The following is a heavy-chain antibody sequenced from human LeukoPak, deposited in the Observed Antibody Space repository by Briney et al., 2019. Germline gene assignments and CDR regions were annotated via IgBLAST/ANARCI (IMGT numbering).Heavy chain of an antibody. J-gene: IGHJ4*02. V-gene: IGHV1-8*03. D-gene: IGHD1-14*01. CDR1: GYTFTSYD. CDR2: MNPNSGNT. CDR3: ARTRKKPKHYFDY. Sequence: ASVKVSCKASGYTFTSYDINWVRQATGQGLEWMGWMNPNSGNTGYAQKFQGRVTITRNTSISTAYMELSSLRSEYTAVYYCARTRKKPKHYFDYWSQGTLVTVPS.